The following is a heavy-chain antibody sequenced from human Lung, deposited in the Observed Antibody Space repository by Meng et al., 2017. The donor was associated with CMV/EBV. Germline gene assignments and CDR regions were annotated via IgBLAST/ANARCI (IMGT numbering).Heavy chain of an antibody. CDR2: IKQDGSEK. CDR3: ARRGGYGSTTSCHRLDDDHGMDD. D-gene: IGHD2-2*01. Sequence: GEXXTISCAASGFTFSSYWMSWIRQAPGKGLEWVANIKQDGSEKYYVDSVKGRFTISRDNAKNSLYLQMNSLRAEDTAVYYWARRGGYGSTTSCHRLDDDHGMDDGXQGTXVTVSS. V-gene: IGHV3-7*01. J-gene: IGHJ6*02. CDR1: GFTFSSYW.